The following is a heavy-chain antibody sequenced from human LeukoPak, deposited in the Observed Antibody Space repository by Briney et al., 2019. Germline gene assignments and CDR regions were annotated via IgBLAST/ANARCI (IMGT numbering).Heavy chain of an antibody. D-gene: IGHD5-18*01. V-gene: IGHV4-34*01. Sequence: SETLSLTCAVYGGSFSGYYWSWLRQPPGKGLEWIGEINHSGSTNYNPSLKSRVTISVDTSKSQFSLKLSSVTAADTAVYYCARRYSYGAFDPWGQGTLVTVSS. J-gene: IGHJ5*02. CDR1: GGSFSGYY. CDR3: ARRYSYGAFDP. CDR2: INHSGST.